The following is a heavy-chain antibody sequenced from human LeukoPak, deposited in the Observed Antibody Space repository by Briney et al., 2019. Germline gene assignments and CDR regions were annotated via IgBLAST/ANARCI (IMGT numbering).Heavy chain of an antibody. CDR2: IYPGDSDT. V-gene: IGHV5-51*01. Sequence: GESLKISCKGSGYSFTNYWIGWVRQMPGKGPEWMGIIYPGDSDTRYSPSFQGQVTISADKSITTAYLQWSSLKASDTAMYYCARASPTNYYYYGMDVWGQGTTVSVSS. CDR1: GYSFTNYW. J-gene: IGHJ6*02. CDR3: ARASPTNYYYYGMDV.